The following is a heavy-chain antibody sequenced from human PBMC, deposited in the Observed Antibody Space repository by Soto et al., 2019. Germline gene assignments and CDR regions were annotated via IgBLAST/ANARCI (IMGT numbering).Heavy chain of an antibody. D-gene: IGHD1-1*01. CDR3: ARVERGTATTVVDAFDI. V-gene: IGHV4-34*01. Sequence: QVQLQQWGAGLLKPSETLSLTCAVYGGSFSGYYWSWIRQPPGKGLEWIGEISHSGRTNYNPSLKSRVTISIDMSRNHCSLKLSSVTAADTALYYCARVERGTATTVVDAFDIWGQGTMVTVSA. J-gene: IGHJ3*02. CDR2: ISHSGRT. CDR1: GGSFSGYY.